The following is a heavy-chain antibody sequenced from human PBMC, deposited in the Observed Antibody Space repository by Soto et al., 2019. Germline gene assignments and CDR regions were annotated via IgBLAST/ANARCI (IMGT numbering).Heavy chain of an antibody. CDR3: ARRGGVVSTSNWFDP. CDR1: GGSISSYY. V-gene: IGHV4-59*08. J-gene: IGHJ5*02. CDR2: IYYNGNT. D-gene: IGHD3-3*01. Sequence: QVQLQESGPGLVKPSETLSLTCTVSGGSISSYYWTWIRQPPGKGLEWIGCIYYNGNTNYNPSLKSRVTISIDTSKKQFSLKLTSMTAADTAVYYCARRGGVVSTSNWFDPWGQGTLVTVSS.